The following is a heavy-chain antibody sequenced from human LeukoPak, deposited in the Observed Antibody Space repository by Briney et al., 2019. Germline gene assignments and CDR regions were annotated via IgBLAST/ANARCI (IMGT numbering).Heavy chain of an antibody. CDR2: INHSGST. J-gene: IGHJ4*02. D-gene: IGHD5-18*01. V-gene: IGHV4-34*01. Sequence: PSETLSLTCAVYGGSFSGYYWSWIRQPPGKGREWIGEINHSGSTNYNPSLKSRVTISVDTSKNQFSLKLNSLTAADTAVYYCARAGYTFGRRTDYWGQGTLVTVSS. CDR1: GGSFSGYY. CDR3: ARAGYTFGRRTDY.